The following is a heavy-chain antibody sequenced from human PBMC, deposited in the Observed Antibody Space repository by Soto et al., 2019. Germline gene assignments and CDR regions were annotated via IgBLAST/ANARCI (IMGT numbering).Heavy chain of an antibody. CDR1: GYTFTGYY. D-gene: IGHD6-13*01. V-gene: IGHV1-2*02. J-gene: IGHJ1*01. CDR2: INPNSGGT. Sequence: ASVKVSCKXSGYTFTGYYMHWVRQAPGQGLEWMGWINPNSGGTNYAQKFQGRVTMTRDTSISTAYMELSRLRSDDTAVYYCAREGHSSSWYQHWGQGTLVTVSS. CDR3: AREGHSSSWYQH.